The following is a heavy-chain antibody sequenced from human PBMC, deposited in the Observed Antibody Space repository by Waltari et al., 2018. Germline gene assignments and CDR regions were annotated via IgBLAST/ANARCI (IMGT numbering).Heavy chain of an antibody. V-gene: IGHV4-34*01. D-gene: IGHD3-10*01. CDR1: GGSFSGYY. CDR3: ARTGDTTLYYYGMDV. Sequence: QVQLQQWGAGLLKPSETLSLTCAVYGGSFSGYYWSWIRQPPGKGLEWIGEINHSGSTNYNPSRKSRVTISVDTSKNQFSLKLSSVTAADTAVYYCARTGDTTLYYYGMDVWGQGTTVTGSS. J-gene: IGHJ6*02. CDR2: INHSGST.